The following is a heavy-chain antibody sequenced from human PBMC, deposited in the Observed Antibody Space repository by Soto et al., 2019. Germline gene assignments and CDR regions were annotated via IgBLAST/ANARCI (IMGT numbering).Heavy chain of an antibody. V-gene: IGHV3-23*01. CDR1: GFTFSSYA. J-gene: IGHJ6*02. CDR2: ISGSGGST. CDR3: ALSVSTNYYYYYYGMDV. Sequence: EVQLLESGGGLVQPGGSLRLSCAASGFTFSSYAMSWVRQAPGKGLEWVSAISGSGGSTYYADSVKGRFTISRDNSKNTLYLQMNSLRAEDTAVYYCALSVSTNYYYYYYGMDVWGQGTTVTVSS. D-gene: IGHD1-1*01.